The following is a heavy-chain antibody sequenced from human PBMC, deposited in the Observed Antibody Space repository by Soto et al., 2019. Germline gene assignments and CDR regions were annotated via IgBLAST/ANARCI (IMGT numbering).Heavy chain of an antibody. V-gene: IGHV1-58*02. J-gene: IGHJ4*02. CDR2: IVVGSGNT. Sequence: SLKVSCKASGFTFTSSAMQWVRQARGQRLEWIGWIVVGSGNTNYAQKFQERVTITRDMSTSTAYMELSSLRSEDTAVYYCAAGFLNSYYFDYWGQGTLVTVSS. CDR1: GFTFTSSA. CDR3: AAGFLNSYYFDY.